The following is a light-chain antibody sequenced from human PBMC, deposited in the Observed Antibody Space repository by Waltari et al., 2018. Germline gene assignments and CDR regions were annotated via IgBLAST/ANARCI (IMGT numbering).Light chain of an antibody. CDR2: SNN. J-gene: IGLJ2*01. V-gene: IGLV1-44*01. Sequence: QSVFAQPPSAAGTPGQTITIACSGSNANIGSNTVNWYQQFPGTAPRLLLYSNNPRPSGVPDRFSASKSGSSAALAIYGLHSEDEADYYCSTWDDRLTGVVFGGGTKVTVL. CDR3: STWDDRLTGVV. CDR1: NANIGSNT.